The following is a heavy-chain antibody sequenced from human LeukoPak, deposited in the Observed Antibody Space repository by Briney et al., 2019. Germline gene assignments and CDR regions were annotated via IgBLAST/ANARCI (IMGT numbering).Heavy chain of an antibody. J-gene: IGHJ4*02. CDR1: GGSISSYY. D-gene: IGHD6-13*01. V-gene: IGHV4-59*12. CDR3: ARDQDSSSWDDYFDY. Sequence: SETLSLTCTVSGGSISSYYWSWIRQPPGKGLEWIGYIYYSGSTYYNPSLKSRVTISVDTSKNQFSLKLSSVTAADTAVYYCARDQDSSSWDDYFDYWGQGTLVTVSS. CDR2: IYYSGST.